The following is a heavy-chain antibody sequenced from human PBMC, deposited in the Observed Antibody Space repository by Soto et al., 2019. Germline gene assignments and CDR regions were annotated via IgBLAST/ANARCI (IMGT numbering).Heavy chain of an antibody. CDR2: IYSGGST. Sequence: PGGSLRLSCAASGFTVSSNYMSWVRQAPGKGLEWVSVIYSGGSTYYADSVKGRFTISRDNSKNTLYLQMNSLRAEDTAVYYCARDRYTQKIWYYYGMDVWGQGTTVTVSS. D-gene: IGHD3-16*02. V-gene: IGHV3-66*01. CDR1: GFTVSSNY. J-gene: IGHJ6*02. CDR3: ARDRYTQKIWYYYGMDV.